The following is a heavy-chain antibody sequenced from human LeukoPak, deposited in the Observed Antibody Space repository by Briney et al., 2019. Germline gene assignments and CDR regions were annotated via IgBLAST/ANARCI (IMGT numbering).Heavy chain of an antibody. CDR2: ISGSGGST. CDR3: AKDRAGIAAAGTVY. CDR1: GFTVSSNY. J-gene: IGHJ4*02. D-gene: IGHD6-13*01. V-gene: IGHV3-23*01. Sequence: GGSLRLSCAASGFTVSSNYMSWVRQAPGKGLEWVSAISGSGGSTYYADSVKGRFTISRDNSKNTLYLQMNSLRAEDTAVYYCAKDRAGIAAAGTVYWGQGTLVTVSS.